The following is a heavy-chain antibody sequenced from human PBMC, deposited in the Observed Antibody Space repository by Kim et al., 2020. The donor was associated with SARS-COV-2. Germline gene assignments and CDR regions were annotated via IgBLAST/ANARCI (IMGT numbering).Heavy chain of an antibody. V-gene: IGHV3-53*01. J-gene: IGHJ3*02. Sequence: GRFTISRDNAKNTLYLQMNSLRAEDTAVYYCASGDYDILTGYYETHAFDIWGQGTMVTVSS. D-gene: IGHD3-9*01. CDR3: ASGDYDILTGYYETHAFDI.